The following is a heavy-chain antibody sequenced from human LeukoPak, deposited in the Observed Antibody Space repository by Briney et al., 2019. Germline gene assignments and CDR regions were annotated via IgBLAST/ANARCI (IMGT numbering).Heavy chain of an antibody. Sequence: SETLSLTCAVYGGSFSGYYWSWIRQPPGKGLEWIGEINHSGSTNYNRSLKSRVTISVDTSKNQFSLKLSSVTAADTAVYYCARDANYHDSDSYYDALDIWGQGTLVTVSS. V-gene: IGHV4-34*01. J-gene: IGHJ3*02. CDR1: GGSFSGYY. D-gene: IGHD3-16*01. CDR3: ARDANYHDSDSYYDALDI. CDR2: INHSGST.